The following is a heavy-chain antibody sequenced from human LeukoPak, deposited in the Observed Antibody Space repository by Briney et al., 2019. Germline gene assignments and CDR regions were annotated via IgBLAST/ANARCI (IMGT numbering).Heavy chain of an antibody. Sequence: SETLSLTCAVSGGSISSNNWWSWVRQPPGKGLEWIGEIYHSGSTNYNPSLKSRVTISVDKSKNQFSLKLSSVTAADTAVYYCARVGRRGGYDFWSGYYTGFDYWGQGTLVTVSS. D-gene: IGHD3-3*01. CDR1: GGSISSNNW. V-gene: IGHV4-4*02. CDR3: ARVGRRGGYDFWSGYYTGFDY. J-gene: IGHJ4*02. CDR2: IYHSGST.